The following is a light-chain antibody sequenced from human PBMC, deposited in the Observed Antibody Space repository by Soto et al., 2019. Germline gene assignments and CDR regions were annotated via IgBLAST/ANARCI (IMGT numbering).Light chain of an antibody. CDR1: QSVGSNY. CDR3: QHRIDWWT. CDR2: GAS. J-gene: IGKJ1*01. V-gene: IGKV3D-20*02. Sequence: EIVLTQFRGTFSLSPGERATLSCRASQSVGSNYLAWYQQRPGQPPNLLIFGASHRAPDIPDRFSGSGSGTDFTLAISSLEPEDSAVYYCQHRIDWWTFGQGTKV.